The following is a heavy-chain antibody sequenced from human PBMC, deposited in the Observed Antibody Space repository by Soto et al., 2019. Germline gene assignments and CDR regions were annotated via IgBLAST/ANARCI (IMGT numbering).Heavy chain of an antibody. CDR2: IRSKAYGGTT. D-gene: IGHD3-3*01. J-gene: IGHJ6*02. CDR3: TRGSVLRFLEWTYDYYYGMDV. V-gene: IGHV3-49*04. CDR1: GFTFGDYA. Sequence: GGSLRLSCTASGFTFGDYAMSWVRQAPGKGLEWVGFIRSKAYGGTTEYAASVKGRFTISRDDSKSIAYLQMNSLKTEDTAVYYCTRGSVLRFLEWTYDYYYGMDVWGQGTTVTVSS.